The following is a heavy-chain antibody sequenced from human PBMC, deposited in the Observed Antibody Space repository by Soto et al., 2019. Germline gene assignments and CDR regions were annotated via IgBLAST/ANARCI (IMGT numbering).Heavy chain of an antibody. D-gene: IGHD3-3*01. Sequence: QLHLVQSGAVVKKPGASVTVSCSASGYPVTAYYMHWVRQAPGRGLEWMGGINPATGAAKYTQTFQGRVPMTRDTATSKGFMELRGLTSGDTAVFYWARGGGVGVAGSAAFDMWGQGTLVTVSS. CDR2: INPATGAA. J-gene: IGHJ3*02. CDR1: GYPVTAYY. CDR3: ARGGGVGVAGSAAFDM. V-gene: IGHV1-2*02.